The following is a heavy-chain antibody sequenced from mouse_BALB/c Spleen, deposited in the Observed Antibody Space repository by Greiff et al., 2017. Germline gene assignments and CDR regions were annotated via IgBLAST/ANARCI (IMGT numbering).Heavy chain of an antibody. J-gene: IGHJ3*01. V-gene: IGHV2-9*02. CDR3: ARDVGAWFAY. Sequence: VKLVESGPGLVAPSQSLSITCTVSGFSLTSYGVHWVRQPPGKGLEWLGVIWAGGSTNYNSALMSRLSISKDNSKSQVFLKMNSLQTDDTAMYYCARDVGAWFAYWGQGTLVTVSA. CDR2: IWAGGST. CDR1: GFSLTSYG.